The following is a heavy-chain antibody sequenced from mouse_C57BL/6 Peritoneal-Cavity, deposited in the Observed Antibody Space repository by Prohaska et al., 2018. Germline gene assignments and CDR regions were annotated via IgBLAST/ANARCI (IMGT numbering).Heavy chain of an antibody. Sequence: QVQLQQSGAELVRPGASVTLSCKASGYTFTDYEMHWVMQTPVHGLEWIGAIYPETGGTAYNQKFKGKAILTADKSSSTAYMELRSLTSEDSAVYYCTRRGFSDYWGQGTTLTVSS. CDR1: GYTFTDYE. CDR2: IYPETGGT. V-gene: IGHV1-15*01. J-gene: IGHJ2*01. CDR3: TRRGFSDY.